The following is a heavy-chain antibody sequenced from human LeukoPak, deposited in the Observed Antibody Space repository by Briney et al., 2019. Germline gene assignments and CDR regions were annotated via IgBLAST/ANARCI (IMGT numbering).Heavy chain of an antibody. CDR1: GGSISSYY. CDR2: IYTSGST. V-gene: IGHV4-59*01. J-gene: IGHJ3*02. D-gene: IGHD3-22*01. CDR3: ARDYYDSRGEAVDI. Sequence: PSETLSLTCTVSGGSISSYYWSWIRQPPGKGLEWIGYIYTSGSTNYNPSLKSRVTISVDTSKNQFSLRLTSVTAADTAMYYCARDYYDSRGEAVDIWGQGTMVTVSS.